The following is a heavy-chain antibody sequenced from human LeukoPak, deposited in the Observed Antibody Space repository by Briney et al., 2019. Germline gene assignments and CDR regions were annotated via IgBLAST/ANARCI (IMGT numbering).Heavy chain of an antibody. CDR2: IIPIFGTA. V-gene: IGHV1-69*06. CDR3: AASYYYDSSGYYFGC. Sequence: ASVKVSCKASGGTFSSYAISWVRQAPGQGLEWMGGIIPIFGTANYAQKFQGRVTITADKSTNTAYMELSSLRSEDTAVYYCAASYYYDSSGYYFGCWGQGTLVTVSS. D-gene: IGHD3-22*01. CDR1: GGTFSSYA. J-gene: IGHJ4*02.